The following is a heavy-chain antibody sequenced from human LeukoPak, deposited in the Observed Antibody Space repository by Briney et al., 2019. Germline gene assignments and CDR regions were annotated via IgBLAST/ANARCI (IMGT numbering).Heavy chain of an antibody. CDR1: GFTFDDYA. CDR3: ARDVNYYDSSGYYSSFDY. CDR2: INWNGGGT. D-gene: IGHD3-22*01. V-gene: IGHV3-20*04. J-gene: IGHJ4*02. Sequence: GGSLRLSCAASGFTFDDYAMHWVRQAPGKGLEWVSGINWNGGGTSYADSVKGRFTISRDNAKNSLSLQMDSLRAEDTALYYCARDVNYYDSSGYYSSFDYWGQGTLVTVSS.